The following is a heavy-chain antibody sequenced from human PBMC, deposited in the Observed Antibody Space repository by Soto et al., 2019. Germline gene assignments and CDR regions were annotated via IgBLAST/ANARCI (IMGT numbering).Heavy chain of an antibody. CDR3: AREGLVLVPTTVNSDYFSYAMDV. V-gene: IGHV1-69*12. CDR2: IISRSATS. D-gene: IGHD2-2*01. CDR1: GDTFSTYT. J-gene: IGHJ6*02. Sequence: QVQLVQSGAEVKKPASSVKVSCKASGDTFSTYTITWLRQAPGQGLEWMGGIISRSATSNYAQKFQGRVTITADESTNTAYMELSRVRSEDTAVYYCAREGLVLVPTTVNSDYFSYAMDVWGPGTTGTVSS.